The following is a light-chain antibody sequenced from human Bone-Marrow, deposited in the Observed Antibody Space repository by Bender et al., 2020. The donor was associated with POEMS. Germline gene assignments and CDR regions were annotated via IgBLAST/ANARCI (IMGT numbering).Light chain of an antibody. CDR3: QALDTYSVL. CDR1: DLGDKY. Sequence: SYEVTQPPTVSVSPGQTASITCSGDDLGDKYVAWYQQKPGQSPVLVIYQDTKRPSGIPERFSGSNSGNTATLTISGTQAMDEANYYCQALDTYSVLFGGGTKLTVL. CDR2: QDT. J-gene: IGLJ2*01. V-gene: IGLV3-1*01.